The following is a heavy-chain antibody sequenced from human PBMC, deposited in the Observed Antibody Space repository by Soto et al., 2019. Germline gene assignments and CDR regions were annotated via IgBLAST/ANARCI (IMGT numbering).Heavy chain of an antibody. CDR2: IYYSGST. CDR1: SGSISSSSYY. D-gene: IGHD3-22*01. Sequence: SETLSLTCTVSSGSISSSSYYWGWIRQPPGKGLEWIGSIYYSGSTYYNPSLKSRVTISVDTSKNQFSLKLSSVTAADTAVYYCASEHYYDSSGYYTLIDYWGQGTLVTVSS. V-gene: IGHV4-39*01. CDR3: ASEHYYDSSGYYTLIDY. J-gene: IGHJ4*02.